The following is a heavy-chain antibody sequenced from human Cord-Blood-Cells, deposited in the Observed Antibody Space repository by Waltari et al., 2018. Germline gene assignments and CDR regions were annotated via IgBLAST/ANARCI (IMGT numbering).Heavy chain of an antibody. D-gene: IGHD1-1*01. Sequence: QVQLVQSGAEVKKPGASVKVSCKGSGYTLTELAMHWVRQAPGKGLGWMGGFVPEDGETIYAQKCQGRVTMTEDTSTDTAYMELSSLRSEDTAVYYCATGNGGGWNWFDPWGQGTLVTVSS. CDR1: GYTLTELA. V-gene: IGHV1-24*01. J-gene: IGHJ5*02. CDR3: ATGNGGGWNWFDP. CDR2: FVPEDGET.